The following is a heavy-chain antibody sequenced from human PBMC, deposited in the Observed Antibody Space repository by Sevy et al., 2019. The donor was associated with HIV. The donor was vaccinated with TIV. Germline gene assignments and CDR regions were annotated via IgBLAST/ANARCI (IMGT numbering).Heavy chain of an antibody. CDR1: GFTFSSYA. CDR2: ISGSGGST. V-gene: IGHV3-23*01. Sequence: GGSLRLSCAASGFTFSSYAMSWVRQAPGKGLEWVSAISGSGGSTYYAGSVKGRFTVSRDNSKNTLYLLMNSLRAEDTAVYYCAKDTLLVIQYYFDYWGHGTLVTVSS. D-gene: IGHD3-9*01. J-gene: IGHJ4*01. CDR3: AKDTLLVIQYYFDY.